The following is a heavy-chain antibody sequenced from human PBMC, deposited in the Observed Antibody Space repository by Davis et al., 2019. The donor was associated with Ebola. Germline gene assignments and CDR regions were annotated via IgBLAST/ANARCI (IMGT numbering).Heavy chain of an antibody. D-gene: IGHD2-8*02. CDR1: GFTFSSYS. CDR2: ISGGGRTI. V-gene: IGHV3-48*04. CDR3: ARDRRSGPAFDI. J-gene: IGHJ3*02. Sequence: GESLKISCAASGFTFSSYSMNWVRQAPGKGLEWVSYISGGGRTIYYADSVKGRFTMSRDNAKNSLYLQMNSLRAEDTAVYYCARDRRSGPAFDIWGQGTMVTVSS.